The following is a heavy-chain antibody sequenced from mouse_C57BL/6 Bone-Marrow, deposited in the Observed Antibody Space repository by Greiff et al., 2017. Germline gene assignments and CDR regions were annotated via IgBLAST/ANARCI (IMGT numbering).Heavy chain of an antibody. D-gene: IGHD2-4*01. CDR2: INPNYGTT. CDR1: GYSFTDYN. J-gene: IGHJ2*01. CDR3: ARGDYYDFPNYFDY. V-gene: IGHV1-39*01. Sequence: EVHLVESGPELVKPGASVKISCKASGYSFTDYNMNWVKQSNGKSLEWIGVINPNYGTTSYNQKFKGKATLTVDQSSSTAYMQLNSLTSEDSAVYYCARGDYYDFPNYFDYWGQGTTLTVSS.